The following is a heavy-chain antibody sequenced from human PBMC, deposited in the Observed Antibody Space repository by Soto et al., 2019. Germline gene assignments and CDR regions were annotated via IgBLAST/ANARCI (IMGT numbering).Heavy chain of an antibody. Sequence: PSETLSLTCIVSGGSISSSSYDWGWIRQPPGNGLEWIGNIYYSGSTWYSPSLKSRVTISIDTSKNQFSLRLSSVTAADTAVYYCAGLGRQLVRDDYWGQGTLVTVSS. CDR2: IYYSGST. V-gene: IGHV4-39*01. CDR3: AGLGRQLVRDDY. CDR1: GGSISSSSYD. D-gene: IGHD6-13*01. J-gene: IGHJ4*02.